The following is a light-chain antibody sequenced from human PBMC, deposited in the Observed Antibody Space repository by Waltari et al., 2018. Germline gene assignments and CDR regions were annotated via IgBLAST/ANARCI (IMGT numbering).Light chain of an antibody. J-gene: IGLJ1*01. CDR2: HSS. CDR1: LGTSNL. CDR3: CSNNEGHAHV. Sequence: QSALAQPPSVSGTPGQSVTITCTGPLGTSNLVSWYRQLPGTVPKLILYHSSERPSGTSVGFPGSRSGNTASLTISGLQSDDEADYYCCSNNEGHAHVFGTGTRVTVL. V-gene: IGLV2-23*01.